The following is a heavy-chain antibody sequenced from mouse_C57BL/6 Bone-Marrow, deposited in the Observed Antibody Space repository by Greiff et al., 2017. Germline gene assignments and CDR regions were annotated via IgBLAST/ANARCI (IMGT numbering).Heavy chain of an antibody. D-gene: IGHD1-1*01. J-gene: IGHJ4*01. V-gene: IGHV1-75*01. CDR1: GYTFTDYY. CDR3: ARLSYYGSSYDYAMDY. CDR2: IFPGSGST. Sequence: VQLQQSGPEPVKPGASVKISCKASGYTFTDYYINWVKQRPGQGLEWIGWIFPGSGSTYYNEKFKGKATLTVDKSSSTAYMLLSSLTSEDSAVYFCARLSYYGSSYDYAMDYWGQGTSVTVSS.